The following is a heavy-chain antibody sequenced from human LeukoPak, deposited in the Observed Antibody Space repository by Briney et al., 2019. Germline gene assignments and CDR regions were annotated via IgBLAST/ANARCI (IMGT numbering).Heavy chain of an antibody. Sequence: GGSLRLSCVASGFNFSSYAVQWVRQAPGKGLEWVAIISNDGTTESYTDSVKGRFTISRDNAKNSLYLQMNSLRVEDTALYYCARGEANIAVAGFDYWGQGTLVTVSS. CDR3: ARGEANIAVAGFDY. CDR2: ISNDGTTE. CDR1: GFNFSSYA. D-gene: IGHD6-19*01. J-gene: IGHJ4*02. V-gene: IGHV3-30-3*01.